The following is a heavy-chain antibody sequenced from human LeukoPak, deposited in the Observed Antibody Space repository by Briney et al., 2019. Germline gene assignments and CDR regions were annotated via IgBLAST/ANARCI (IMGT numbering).Heavy chain of an antibody. J-gene: IGHJ3*02. V-gene: IGHV1-69*13. CDR2: IIPIFGTA. Sequence: SVKVSCKASGYTFTSYAMNWVRQAPGQGLEWMGGIIPIFGTANYAQKLQGRVTITADESTSTAYMELSSLRSEDTAVYYCDLGGYYGSGNDAFDIWGQGTMVTVSS. D-gene: IGHD3-10*01. CDR3: DLGGYYGSGNDAFDI. CDR1: GYTFTSYA.